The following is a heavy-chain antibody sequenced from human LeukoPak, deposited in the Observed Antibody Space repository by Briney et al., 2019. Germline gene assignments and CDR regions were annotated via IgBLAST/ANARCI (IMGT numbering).Heavy chain of an antibody. Sequence: SVKVSCKASGDTFSSYAISWLRQTPGQGLEWMGGIIPILGTTNYAQKFQGRVTITADESTSTLYMELRSLRSEDTAIYYCARDDYYDSSAYRENPFDVWGQGTMVTVSS. D-gene: IGHD3-22*01. CDR1: GDTFSSYA. J-gene: IGHJ3*01. CDR2: IIPILGTT. V-gene: IGHV1-69*01. CDR3: ARDDYYDSSAYRENPFDV.